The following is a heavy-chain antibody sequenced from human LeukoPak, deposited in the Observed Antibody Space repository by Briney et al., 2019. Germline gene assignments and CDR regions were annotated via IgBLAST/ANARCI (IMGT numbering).Heavy chain of an antibody. J-gene: IGHJ4*02. CDR2: INPSGGST. CDR1: GYTFTNYY. Sequence: ASVKVSWKASGYTFTNYYIHWVRQAPGQGLEWMGIINPSGGSTSYSQKFQGRVTMTRDTSTTTVYMELSSLRAEDTAVYYCARDVTAVAGTVSDYWGQGTLVTVSS. CDR3: ARDVTAVAGTVSDY. V-gene: IGHV1-46*01. D-gene: IGHD6-19*01.